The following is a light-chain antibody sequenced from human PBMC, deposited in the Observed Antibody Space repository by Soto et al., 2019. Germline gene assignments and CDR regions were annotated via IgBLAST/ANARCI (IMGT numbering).Light chain of an antibody. CDR3: QQHENPPIT. J-gene: IGKJ5*01. CDR1: QDIRHF. V-gene: IGKV1-33*01. Sequence: DIQMTQSPSSLSSSVGGRVTISCEASQDIRHFLSWYLQKPGKAPKLLIFDASSLVTGVPSRFSGSGSGTDFTFTISRLQPEDIGTYYCQQHENPPITXGQGTRLEIK. CDR2: DAS.